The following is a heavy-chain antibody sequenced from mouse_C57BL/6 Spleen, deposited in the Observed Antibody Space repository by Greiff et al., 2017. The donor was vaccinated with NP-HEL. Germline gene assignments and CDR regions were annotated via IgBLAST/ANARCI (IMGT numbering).Heavy chain of an antibody. CDR2: IDPETGGT. CDR1: GYTFTDYE. CDR3: TRSGTRDWYFDV. Sequence: VQLQQSGAELVRPGASVTLSCKASGYTFTDYEMHWVKQTPVHGLEWIGAIDPETGGTAYNQKFKGKAILTADKSSSTAYMELRSLTSEDSAVYYCTRSGTRDWYFDVWGTGTTVTVSS. D-gene: IGHD3-1*01. J-gene: IGHJ1*03. V-gene: IGHV1-15*01.